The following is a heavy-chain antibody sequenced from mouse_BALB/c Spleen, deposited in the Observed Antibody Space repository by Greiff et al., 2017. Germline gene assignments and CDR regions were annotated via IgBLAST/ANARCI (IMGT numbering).Heavy chain of an antibody. J-gene: IGHJ3*01. Sequence: VQLKESGPELVKPGASVKIPCKASGYTFTDYNMDWVKQSHGKSLEWIGDINPNNGGTNYNQKFKGKATLTVDKSSSTAYMQLRSLTSEDTAVYYCARNYDYDGLLAYWGQGTLVTVSA. CDR2: INPNNGGT. D-gene: IGHD2-4*01. V-gene: IGHV1-18*01. CDR3: ARNYDYDGLLAY. CDR1: GYTFTDYN.